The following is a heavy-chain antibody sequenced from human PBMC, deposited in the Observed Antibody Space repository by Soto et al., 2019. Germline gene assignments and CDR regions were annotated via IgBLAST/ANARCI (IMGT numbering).Heavy chain of an antibody. CDR1: GFNFGTYW. D-gene: IGHD6-13*01. Sequence: GGSRIHSYTASGFNFGTYWRSWVGQAPGKGLEWVANIKQDGSGSIGYGDSVKGRFAISRDNAKNSLHLQMNSLSAEDTAFYYCVKDESINWYSGHSRHLGQRTLVTVSS. J-gene: IGHJ1*01. V-gene: IGHV3-7*03. CDR2: IKQDGSGSI. CDR3: VKDESINWYSGHSRH.